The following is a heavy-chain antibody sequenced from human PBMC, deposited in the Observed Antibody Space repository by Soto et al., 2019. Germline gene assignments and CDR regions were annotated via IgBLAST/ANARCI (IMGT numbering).Heavy chain of an antibody. CDR1: GFTFSSYG. J-gene: IGHJ4*02. V-gene: IGHV3-23*01. Sequence: SLRLSCAAPGFTFSSYGMHWVRQAPGKGLEWVSAISGSGGSTYYADSVKGRFTISRDNSKNTLYLQMNSLRAEDTAVYYCEKENGYSSSWFEFDYWGQGTLVTVSS. CDR3: EKENGYSSSWFEFDY. CDR2: ISGSGGST. D-gene: IGHD6-13*01.